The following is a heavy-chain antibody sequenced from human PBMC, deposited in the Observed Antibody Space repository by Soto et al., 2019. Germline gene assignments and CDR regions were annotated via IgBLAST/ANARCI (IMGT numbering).Heavy chain of an antibody. CDR3: VRGGGYDSFDF. J-gene: IGHJ4*02. V-gene: IGHV4-30-2*06. CDR2: IPHLETT. D-gene: IGHD2-15*01. CDR1: GVTMIYGAYS. Sequence: PSETLSLTCSVSGVTMIYGAYSWNWIRQSPGKGLEWLGYIPHLETTYYNPSFRSRLSLSIDRTRNQFFLSLSSMTAADKAVYYCVRGGGYDSFDFWGQGIQVTVSS.